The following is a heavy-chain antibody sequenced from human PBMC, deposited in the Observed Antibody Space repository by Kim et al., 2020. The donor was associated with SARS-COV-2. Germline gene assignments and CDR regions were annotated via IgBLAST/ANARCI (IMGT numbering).Heavy chain of an antibody. CDR3: AKLVGASAIDY. D-gene: IGHD1-26*01. Sequence: GGSLRHSCAASGFTFSSFAMSWVRQASGKGLEWVSTISGSGGNTYYADSVKGRFTISRDNSKNMLYLQMDSLRAEDTAVYYCAKLVGASAIDYWGQGTLV. J-gene: IGHJ4*02. CDR1: GFTFSSFA. V-gene: IGHV3-23*01. CDR2: ISGSGGNT.